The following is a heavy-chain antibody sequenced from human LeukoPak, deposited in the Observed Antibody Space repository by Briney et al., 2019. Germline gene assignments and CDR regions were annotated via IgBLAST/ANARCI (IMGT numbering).Heavy chain of an antibody. Sequence: SRTLSLTCAVSGGSISSGGYSWSWLRQPPGKGLEWIGYIWHSGSTYYNPSLKSRVTISVDRSNNRFSLKLSSVTAADTAVYYCAAQYGDSSSWYGGWFDYWGQGTLVTVSS. CDR1: GGSISSGGYS. CDR2: IWHSGST. CDR3: AAQYGDSSSWYGGWFDY. V-gene: IGHV4-30-2*01. J-gene: IGHJ4*02. D-gene: IGHD6-13*01.